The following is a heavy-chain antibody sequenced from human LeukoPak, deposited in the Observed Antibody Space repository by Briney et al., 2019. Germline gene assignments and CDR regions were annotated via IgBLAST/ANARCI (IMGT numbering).Heavy chain of an antibody. CDR2: IIPILGIA. V-gene: IGHV1-69*04. Sequence: SVKVSCKASGGTFSSYAISWVRQAPGQGLEWMGRIIPILGIANYAQKFQGRVTITADKSTSTAYMELSSLRSEDTDVYYCARGTTGTLGDYWGQGTLVTVSS. D-gene: IGHD1-1*01. CDR3: ARGTTGTLGDY. CDR1: GGTFSSYA. J-gene: IGHJ4*02.